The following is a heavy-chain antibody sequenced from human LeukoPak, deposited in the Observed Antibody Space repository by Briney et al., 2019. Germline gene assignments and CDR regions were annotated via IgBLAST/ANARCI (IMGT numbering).Heavy chain of an antibody. Sequence: SETLSLTCTVSGGSISSYYWSWIRQPPGKGLEWIGYIYYSGSTNYNPSLKSRVTISVDTSKNQFSLKLSSVTAADTAVYYCARGGDCSGGGCYANYYYYYYMDVWGKGTTVTVSS. J-gene: IGHJ6*03. CDR3: ARGGDCSGGGCYANYYYYYYMDV. CDR2: IYYSGST. CDR1: GGSISSYY. D-gene: IGHD2-15*01. V-gene: IGHV4-59*01.